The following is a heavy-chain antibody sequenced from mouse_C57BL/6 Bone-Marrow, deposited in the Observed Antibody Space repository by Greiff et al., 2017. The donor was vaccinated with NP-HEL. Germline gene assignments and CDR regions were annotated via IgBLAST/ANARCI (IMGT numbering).Heavy chain of an antibody. J-gene: IGHJ1*03. V-gene: IGHV1-50*01. CDR3: ARSPFYYGSSYEGDWYFDV. CDR1: GYTFTSYW. Sequence: VKLQQPGAELVKPGASVKLSCKASGYTFTSYWMQWVKQRPGQGLEWIGEIDPSDSYTNYNQKFNGKATLTVDTSSSTAYMQLSSLTSEDSAVYYCARSPFYYGSSYEGDWYFDVWGTGTTVTVSS. D-gene: IGHD1-1*01. CDR2: IDPSDSYT.